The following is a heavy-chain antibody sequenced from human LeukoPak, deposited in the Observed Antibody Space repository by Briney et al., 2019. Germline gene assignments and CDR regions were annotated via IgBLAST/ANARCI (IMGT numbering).Heavy chain of an antibody. D-gene: IGHD6-19*01. V-gene: IGHV3-74*01. Sequence: GGSLRLSCAASGFTFSSYWMHWVRQAPGKGLVWVSRINSDGSSTSYADSVKGRFTISRDNAKNTLYLQMNSLGAEDTAVYYCARGIAVAGEGFDPWGQGTLVTVSS. CDR1: GFTFSSYW. J-gene: IGHJ5*02. CDR3: ARGIAVAGEGFDP. CDR2: INSDGSST.